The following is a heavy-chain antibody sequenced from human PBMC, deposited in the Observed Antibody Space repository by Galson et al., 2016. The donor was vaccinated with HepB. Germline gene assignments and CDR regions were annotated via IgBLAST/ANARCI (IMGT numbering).Heavy chain of an antibody. CDR1: GFTFTSYS. D-gene: IGHD3-9*01. Sequence: SLRLSCAASGFTFTSYSMHWVRQAPGKGLEWVAALSSDETNKHYTDSVKGRFAISRDNSKNTVFLQMNSLRPEDTAVYYCARDPALPYFDWSARLDFWGQGTLVTVSS. J-gene: IGHJ4*02. V-gene: IGHV3-30*09. CDR2: LSSDETNK. CDR3: ARDPALPYFDWSARLDF.